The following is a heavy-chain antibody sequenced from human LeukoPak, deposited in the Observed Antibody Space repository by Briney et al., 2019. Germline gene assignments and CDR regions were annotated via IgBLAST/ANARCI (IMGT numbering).Heavy chain of an antibody. CDR1: DAPLSRYF. CDR2: IYYSGST. D-gene: IGHD4-23*01. CDR3: ARGAVTTGVFDY. V-gene: IGHV4-59*01. J-gene: IGHJ4*02. Sequence: SEPLSLTCSVSDAPLSRYFWSWIRQPPGKRLEWIGYIYYSGSTNYNPSLKSRVTISVDTSKTQFSLKLSSVTAADTAVYYCARGAVTTGVFDYWGQGTLVTVSS.